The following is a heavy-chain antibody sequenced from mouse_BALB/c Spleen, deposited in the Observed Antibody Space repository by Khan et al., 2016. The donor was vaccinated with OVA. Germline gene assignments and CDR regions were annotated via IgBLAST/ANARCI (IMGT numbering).Heavy chain of an antibody. CDR3: ARETVVDIYWYLDV. D-gene: IGHD1-1*01. J-gene: IGHJ1*01. Sequence: EVQLVESGGGLVQSGGSLRLSCATSGFTFTDYYMSWVRQPPGKALEWLGFIRNKANGYTTEYSAYVKGRFTISRDNSQSIVYLQMNTLRAEDSATYYWARETVVDIYWYLDVWGAGTTVTVSS. CDR1: GFTFTDYY. V-gene: IGHV7-3*02. CDR2: IRNKANGYTT.